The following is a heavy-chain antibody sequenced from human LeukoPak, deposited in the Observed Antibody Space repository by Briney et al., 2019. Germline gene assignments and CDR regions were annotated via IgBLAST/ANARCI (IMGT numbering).Heavy chain of an antibody. CDR2: ISAYNGNT. D-gene: IGHD6-19*01. J-gene: IGHJ4*02. CDR1: GYTFTSYG. V-gene: IGHV1-18*01. CDR3: ARASGYSSGHDYFDY. Sequence: GASVKVSCKASGYTFTSYGISWVRQAPGQGREWMGWISAYNGNTNYAQKLQGRVTMTTDTSTSTAYMELRSLRSDDTAVYYCARASGYSSGHDYFDYWGQGTLVTVSS.